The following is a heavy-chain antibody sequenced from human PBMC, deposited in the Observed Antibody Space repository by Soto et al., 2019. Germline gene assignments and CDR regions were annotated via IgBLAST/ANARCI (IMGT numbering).Heavy chain of an antibody. CDR1: GDSMSSGTHY. CDR2: IKYTGGA. Sequence: SETLSLTCPVSGDSMSSGTHYWAWIRQPPRKGLEWIGSIKYTGGAYYTPSLESRVTISVDTSKNQFSVRLRSVTAADTAVYYCARQGSFYHFDYWGLGILVTVSS. D-gene: IGHD1-26*01. J-gene: IGHJ4*02. CDR3: ARQGSFYHFDY. V-gene: IGHV4-39*01.